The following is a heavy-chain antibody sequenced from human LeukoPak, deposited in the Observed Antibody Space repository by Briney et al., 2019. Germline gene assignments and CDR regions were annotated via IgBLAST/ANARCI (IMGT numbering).Heavy chain of an antibody. V-gene: IGHV1-2*02. D-gene: IGHD3-10*01. CDR2: INPNSGGT. CDR3: ARLSRFGELGGDGIGY. Sequence: ASVKVSCKASGYTFTGYYMHWVRQAPGQGLEWMGWINPNSGGTNYAQKFQGRVTMTRDTSISTAYMELSRLRSDDTAVYYCARLSRFGELGGDGIGYWGQGTLVTVSS. J-gene: IGHJ4*02. CDR1: GYTFTGYY.